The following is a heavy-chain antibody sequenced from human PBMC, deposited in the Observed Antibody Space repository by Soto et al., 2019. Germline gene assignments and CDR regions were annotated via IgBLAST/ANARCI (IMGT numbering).Heavy chain of an antibody. CDR1: GYTFTNYA. CDR3: ARCYCSVGSCYACWHFDL. V-gene: IGHV1-18*01. CDR2: VSASTRNT. Sequence: QVQLVQSGAEVKKPGASVTVSCQASGYTFTNYAISWVRQAPGQGLEWVGWVSASTRNTDQAQNFQGRVTMTIDTATNTPYMQLRSLRSDDTAVYYCARCYCSVGSCYACWHFDLWGRGTLGTVSS. D-gene: IGHD2-15*01. J-gene: IGHJ2*01.